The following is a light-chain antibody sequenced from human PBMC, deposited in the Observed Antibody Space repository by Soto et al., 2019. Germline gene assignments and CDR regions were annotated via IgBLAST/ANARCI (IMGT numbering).Light chain of an antibody. CDR2: DAS. CDR3: QQYGSSYTWT. J-gene: IGKJ1*01. V-gene: IGKV3-20*01. Sequence: EIVLTQSPYTLSVSPGERATLSCRASQSISRTLACYQQKAGQPPRLLIYDASIRATGIPDRFSGSGSGTDFTLTISRLEPEDFAVYYCQQYGSSYTWTFGQGTKVDIK. CDR1: QSISRT.